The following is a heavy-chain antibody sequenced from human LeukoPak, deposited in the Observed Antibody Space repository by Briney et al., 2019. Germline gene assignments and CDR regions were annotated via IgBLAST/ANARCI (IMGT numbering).Heavy chain of an antibody. D-gene: IGHD2-2*03. V-gene: IGHV1-2*02. J-gene: IGHJ4*02. CDR3: ASGYCSSTSCFGYFDY. CDR1: GYTFTGYH. Sequence: ASVKVSCKASGYTFTGYHMHWVRQAPGQGLEWMGWINPNSGGTNYAQKFQGRVTMTRDTSISTAYMELSRLRSDDTAVYYCASGYCSSTSCFGYFDYWGQGTLVTVSS. CDR2: INPNSGGT.